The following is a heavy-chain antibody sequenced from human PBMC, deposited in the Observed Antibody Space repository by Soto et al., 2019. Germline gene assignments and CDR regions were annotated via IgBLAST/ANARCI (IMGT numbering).Heavy chain of an antibody. D-gene: IGHD1-26*01. J-gene: IGHJ1*01. Sequence: QVQLVESGGGVVQPEKSLRLSCAASGFTFSSHGMHWVRQAPGKGLEWVAVISSDGTNKYYPDSVKGRFTISRDNSKNTLYLPMNSLRAEDTAVYYCASRVPHGTYGAPYFQHWGQGTLVTVS. CDR1: GFTFSSHG. CDR2: ISSDGTNK. CDR3: ASRVPHGTYGAPYFQH. V-gene: IGHV3-30*03.